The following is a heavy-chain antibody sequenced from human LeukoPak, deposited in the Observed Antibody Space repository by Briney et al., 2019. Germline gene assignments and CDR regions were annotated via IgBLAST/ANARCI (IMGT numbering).Heavy chain of an antibody. D-gene: IGHD5-18*01. CDR2: ISAYSGNT. CDR3: ARDLGEDTAMIFFDF. V-gene: IGHV1-18*01. J-gene: IGHJ4*02. Sequence: GASVKVSCKASGYTFTSYGISWVRQAPGQGLEWMAWISAYSGNTNYVQKFRDRVTMTTDTSTGTAYMELRSLKSDDTAVYYCARDLGEDTAMIFFDFWGQGTLVTVSS. CDR1: GYTFTSYG.